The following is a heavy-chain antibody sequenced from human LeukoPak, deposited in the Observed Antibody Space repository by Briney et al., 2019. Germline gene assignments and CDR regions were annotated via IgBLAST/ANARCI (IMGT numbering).Heavy chain of an antibody. V-gene: IGHV3-30*18. CDR2: ISYDGSNK. Sequence: PGGSLRLSCAASGFSFSSFCMHWVRQAPGKGLEWVAVISYDGSNKFYADSVKGRFTISRDNSKNTLYLQMNSLRAEDTAVFYCAKAGYSSGWRNFDYWGQGTLVTVSS. CDR1: GFSFSSFC. CDR3: AKAGYSSGWRNFDY. D-gene: IGHD6-19*01. J-gene: IGHJ4*02.